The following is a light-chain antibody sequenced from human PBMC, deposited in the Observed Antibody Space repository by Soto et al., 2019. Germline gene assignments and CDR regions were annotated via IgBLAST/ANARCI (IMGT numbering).Light chain of an antibody. V-gene: IGKV1-5*03. CDR3: QHHNSDAEA. CDR1: QTISSW. Sequence: QPSEPRSILSGSVGDGVTMTVEVSQTISSWLAWYQQKPGKAPKLLIYKASTLKSGVPSRYSGTGSGTECSRPTCSLQLADFATPYCQHHNSDAEAFGQGTKVDIK. CDR2: KAS. J-gene: IGKJ1*01.